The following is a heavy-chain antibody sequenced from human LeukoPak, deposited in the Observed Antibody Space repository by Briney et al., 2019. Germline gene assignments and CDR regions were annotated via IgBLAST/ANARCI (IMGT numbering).Heavy chain of an antibody. CDR2: ISGSGGST. CDR1: GFTFSSYA. V-gene: IGHV3-23*01. D-gene: IGHD2-2*01. CDR3: AKDRGAGLRIVVVPAAMTD. J-gene: IGHJ4*02. Sequence: GGSLRLSCAASGFTFSSYAMSWVRQAPGKGLEWVSAISGSGGSTYYADSVKGRFTISRDNSKNTLYLQMNSLRAEDTAVYYCAKDRGAGLRIVVVPAAMTDWGQGTLVTVSS.